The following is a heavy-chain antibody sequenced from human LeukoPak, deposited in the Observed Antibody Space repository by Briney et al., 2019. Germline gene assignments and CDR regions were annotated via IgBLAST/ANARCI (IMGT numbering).Heavy chain of an antibody. CDR3: ARQPIAAAGRPNYFDY. J-gene: IGHJ4*02. D-gene: IGHD6-13*01. V-gene: IGHV4-31*03. CDR2: ICYSGVT. CDR1: GGSISSAAYY. Sequence: SETLSLTCTVSGGSISSAAYYWTWIRQHPGKGLEWIGYICYSGVTYYNPSLRSRISISVDTSKNQFSLKLSSVTAADTAVYYCARQPIAAAGRPNYFDYWGQGTLVTVSS.